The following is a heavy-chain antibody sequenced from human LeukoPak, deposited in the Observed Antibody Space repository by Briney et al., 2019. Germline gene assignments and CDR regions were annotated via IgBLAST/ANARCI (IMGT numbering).Heavy chain of an antibody. CDR3: AKDYYDSSGYVGDAFDI. CDR1: GFTFSSYA. CDR2: ISGSGGST. D-gene: IGHD3-22*01. V-gene: IGHV3-23*01. Sequence: GGSLRLSCAASGFTFSSYAMSWVRQAPGKVLEWASAISGSGGSTYYADSVKGRFTISRDNSKNTLYLQMNSLRAEDTAVYYCAKDYYDSSGYVGDAFDIWGQGTMVTVSS. J-gene: IGHJ3*02.